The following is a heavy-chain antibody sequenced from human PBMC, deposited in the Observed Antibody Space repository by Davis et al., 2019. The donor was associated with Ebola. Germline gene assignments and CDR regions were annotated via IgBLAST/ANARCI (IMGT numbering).Heavy chain of an antibody. Sequence: GESLKISCAASGFTFSSYAMSWVRQAPGKGLEWVSAISGSGGSTYYADSVKGRFTISRDNSKNTLYLQMNSLRAEDTAVYYCAKDRGGSGSPFDYWGQGTLVTVSS. V-gene: IGHV3-23*01. CDR3: AKDRGGSGSPFDY. CDR2: ISGSGGST. D-gene: IGHD3-10*01. J-gene: IGHJ4*02. CDR1: GFTFSSYA.